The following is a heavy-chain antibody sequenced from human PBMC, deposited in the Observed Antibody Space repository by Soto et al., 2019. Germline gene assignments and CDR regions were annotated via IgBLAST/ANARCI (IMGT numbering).Heavy chain of an antibody. D-gene: IGHD1-26*01. Sequence: EVQLLESGGGLVQPGGSLRLSCAASRFTFSNFAMSWVRQAPGQGLEWVSTITGTSANTYYTDSVKGRFAISRDNSQNTTYRQMNSLTTEDTAVYYWAKGGATYWLVTHDYWGQGTLVTVSS. J-gene: IGHJ4*02. CDR2: ITGTSANT. CDR3: AKGGATYWLVTHDY. CDR1: RFTFSNFA. V-gene: IGHV3-23*01.